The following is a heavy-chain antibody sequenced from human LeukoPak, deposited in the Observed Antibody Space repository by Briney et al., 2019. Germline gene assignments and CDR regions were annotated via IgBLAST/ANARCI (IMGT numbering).Heavy chain of an antibody. V-gene: IGHV1-18*01. D-gene: IGHD3-3*01. J-gene: IGHJ4*02. CDR3: ARDRIARFLEWLLPEGYYFDY. Sequence: GASVKVSCKASGYTFTSYGISWVRQAPGQGLEWMGWISAYNGNTNYAQKLQGRVTMTTDTSTSTAYMELRRLRSDDTAVYYCARDRIARFLEWLLPEGYYFDYWGQGTLVTVSS. CDR2: ISAYNGNT. CDR1: GYTFTSYG.